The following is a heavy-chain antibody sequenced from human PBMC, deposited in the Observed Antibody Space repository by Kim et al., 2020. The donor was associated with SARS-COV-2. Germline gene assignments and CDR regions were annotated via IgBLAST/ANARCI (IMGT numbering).Heavy chain of an antibody. CDR2: IIPILGIA. CDR1: GGTFSSYA. D-gene: IGHD3-22*01. Sequence: SVKVSCKASGGTFSSYAISWVRQAPGQGLEWMGRIIPILGIANYAQKFQGRVTITADKSTSTAYMELSSLRSEDTAVYYCAGDEDYYDSSGYSDYWGQGTLVTVSS. CDR3: AGDEDYYDSSGYSDY. V-gene: IGHV1-69*04. J-gene: IGHJ4*02.